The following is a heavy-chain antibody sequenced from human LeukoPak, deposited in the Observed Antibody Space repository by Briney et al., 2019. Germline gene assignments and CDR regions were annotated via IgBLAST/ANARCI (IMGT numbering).Heavy chain of an antibody. J-gene: IGHJ3*02. D-gene: IGHD4-17*01. V-gene: IGHV4-59*11. CDR2: ISYIGST. CDR3: ARDLVTVTKGFDI. Sequence: SETLSLTCAVSDDSFSSHYWTWIRQPPGKGLEWIGYISYIGSTNYNPSLKSRVTISIDTFKNEFSLKLTFVTAADTAVYYCARDLVTVTKGFDIWGQGTMVTVSS. CDR1: DDSFSSHY.